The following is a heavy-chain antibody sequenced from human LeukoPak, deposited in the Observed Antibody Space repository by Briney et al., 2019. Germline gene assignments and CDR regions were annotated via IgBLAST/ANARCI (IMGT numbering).Heavy chain of an antibody. D-gene: IGHD3-10*01. CDR1: GFTFSTYE. V-gene: IGHV3-48*03. CDR3: ARVDYGSGSYYKSFDY. CDR2: ISSGSTI. Sequence: GGSLRLSCAASGFTFSTYEMNWVRQAPGKGLDWVSYISSGSTIYYADSVKGRFTISRDNAKNSLYLQMNSLRAEDTAVYYCARVDYGSGSYYKSFDYWGQGTLVTVSS. J-gene: IGHJ4*02.